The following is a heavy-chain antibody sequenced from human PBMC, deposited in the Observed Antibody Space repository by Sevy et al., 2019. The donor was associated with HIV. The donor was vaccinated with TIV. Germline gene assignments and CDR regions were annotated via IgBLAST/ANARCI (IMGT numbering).Heavy chain of an antibody. V-gene: IGHV1-18*01. CDR3: ARDRNNYDSSGYPKGMDV. CDR2: ISAYNDYT. J-gene: IGHJ6*02. D-gene: IGHD3-22*01. Sequence: ASVKVSCKASGYTFTRYGISWVRQAPGQGLEWMGWISAYNDYTNYVQKPQGRVTMTTDTSTSIAYLELRSLRSDDTAVYYCARDRNNYDSSGYPKGMDVWGQGTTVTVSS. CDR1: GYTFTRYG.